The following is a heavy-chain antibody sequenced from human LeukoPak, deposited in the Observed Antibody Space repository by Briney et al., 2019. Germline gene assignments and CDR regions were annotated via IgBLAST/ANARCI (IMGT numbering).Heavy chain of an antibody. CDR3: AKDPAIFGVVRYYFDY. Sequence: GGSLRLSCAASGFTFSSYGMHWVRQAPGKGLEWAAVIWYDGSNKYYADSVKGRFTISRDNSKNTLYLQMNSLRAEDTAVYYCAKDPAIFGVVRYYFDYWGQGTLVTVSS. CDR1: GFTFSSYG. D-gene: IGHD3-3*01. V-gene: IGHV3-33*06. CDR2: IWYDGSNK. J-gene: IGHJ4*02.